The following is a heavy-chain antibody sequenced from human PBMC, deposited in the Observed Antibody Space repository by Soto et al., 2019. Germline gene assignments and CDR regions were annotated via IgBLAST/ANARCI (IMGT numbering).Heavy chain of an antibody. V-gene: IGHV5-10-1*01. CDR1: GYSFTSYW. D-gene: IGHD5-18*01. J-gene: IGHJ3*02. CDR3: ARRTNTAMVDDAFDI. CDR2: IDPSDSYT. Sequence: PGESLKISCQGSGYSFTSYWISWVRQMPGKGLEWMGRIDPSDSYTNYSPSFQGHVTISADKSISTAYLQWSSLKASDTAMYYCARRTNTAMVDDAFDIWGQGTMVTVSS.